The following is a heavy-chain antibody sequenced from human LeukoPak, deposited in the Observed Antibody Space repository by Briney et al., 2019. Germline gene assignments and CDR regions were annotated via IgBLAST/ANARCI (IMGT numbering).Heavy chain of an antibody. V-gene: IGHV4-34*01. CDR1: GGSISRSY. CDR3: ARGLLWFGELSFDY. D-gene: IGHD3-10*01. J-gene: IGHJ4*02. CDR2: INHSGST. Sequence: SSETLSLTCTVSGGSISRSYWSWMRQPAGKGLEWIGEINHSGSTNYNPSLKSRVTISVDTSKNQFSLKLSSVTAADTAVYYCARGLLWFGELSFDYWGQGTLVTVSS.